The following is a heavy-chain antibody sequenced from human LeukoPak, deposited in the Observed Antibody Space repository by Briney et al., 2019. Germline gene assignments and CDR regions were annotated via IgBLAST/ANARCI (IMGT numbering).Heavy chain of an antibody. CDR2: XTAYNGNT. V-gene: IGHV1-18*01. Sequence: GISXVXQAXXXXLXWXGXXTAYNGNTNYAQKLQGRVTMTTDTSTSTAYMELRSLRSDDTAVYYCARGAATDYYYYGMDVWGQGTTVTVSS. CDR1: G. J-gene: IGHJ6*02. D-gene: IGHD6-25*01. CDR3: ARGAATDYYYYGMDV.